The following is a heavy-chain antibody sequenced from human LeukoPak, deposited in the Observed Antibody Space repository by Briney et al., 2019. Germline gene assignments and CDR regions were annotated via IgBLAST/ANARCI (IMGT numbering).Heavy chain of an antibody. CDR2: IYYSGST. CDR1: GGSISSGGYY. D-gene: IGHD2-15*01. V-gene: IGHV4-31*03. Sequence: SETLSLTCTVSGGSISSGGYYWSWIRQHPGTGLEWIGYIYYSGSTYYNPSLKSRVTISVDTSKNQFSLKLSSVTAADTAVYYCARVGCSGGSCCLDYWGQGTLVTVSS. CDR3: ARVGCSGGSCCLDY. J-gene: IGHJ4*02.